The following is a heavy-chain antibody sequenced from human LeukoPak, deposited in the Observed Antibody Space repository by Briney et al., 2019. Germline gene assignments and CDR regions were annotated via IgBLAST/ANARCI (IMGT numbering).Heavy chain of an antibody. CDR3: ARAHYDILTGNTFVP. Sequence: SQTLSLTCTVSGGSISSGDYYWSWIRQPPGKGLEWIGYIYYSGSTYYNPSLKSRVTISVDTSKNQFSLKLNSVTAADTAVYYCARAHYDILTGNTFVPWGQGTLVTVSS. J-gene: IGHJ5*02. CDR2: IYYSGST. CDR1: GGSISSGDYY. V-gene: IGHV4-30-4*01. D-gene: IGHD3-9*01.